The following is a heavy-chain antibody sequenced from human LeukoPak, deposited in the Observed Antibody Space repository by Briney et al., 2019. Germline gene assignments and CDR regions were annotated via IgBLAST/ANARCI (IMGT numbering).Heavy chain of an antibody. CDR2: IYYSGST. V-gene: IGHV4-39*01. Sequence: SETLSLTCIVSGDSLRISISYWGWTRQPPGKGLGWLGCIYYSGSTYYKPSLKSRLTISVDTSKNQFSLKRSSVTAADTAVYYCARRALAVAGTPNYYYYMVVWGKGTTVTASS. CDR1: GDSLRISISY. CDR3: ARRALAVAGTPNYYYYMVV. D-gene: IGHD6-19*01. J-gene: IGHJ6*03.